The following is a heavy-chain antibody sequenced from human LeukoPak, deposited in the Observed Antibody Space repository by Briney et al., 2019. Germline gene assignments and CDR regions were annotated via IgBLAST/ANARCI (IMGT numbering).Heavy chain of an antibody. CDR1: GGSISSSYYY. Sequence: SGTLSLTCTVSGGSISSSYYYWGWVRQPPGKGLEWIGSLYYSGWSTYYNPSLKSRVTVSVDTSKNQFSLKLNSVTAADTAVYYCARLGCSSASCYPGNWGQGTLVTVSS. D-gene: IGHD2-2*01. V-gene: IGHV4-39*01. J-gene: IGHJ4*02. CDR3: ARLGCSSASCYPGN. CDR2: LYYSGWST.